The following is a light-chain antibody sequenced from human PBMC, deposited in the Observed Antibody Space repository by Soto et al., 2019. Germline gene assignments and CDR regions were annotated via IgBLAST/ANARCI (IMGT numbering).Light chain of an antibody. V-gene: IGKV2-30*01. CDR1: GSLVSSDGDIY. Sequence: DVVLSQSPLSLPVTPGQPASISCRSSGSLVSSDGDIYLNWFQQRPGQSPRRLIHKVSNRDSGVPDRFSGSGSGTDFTLKISRVEAGDVGVYYCMQGTYWPPAFGQGTKVEIK. CDR3: MQGTYWPPA. J-gene: IGKJ1*01. CDR2: KVS.